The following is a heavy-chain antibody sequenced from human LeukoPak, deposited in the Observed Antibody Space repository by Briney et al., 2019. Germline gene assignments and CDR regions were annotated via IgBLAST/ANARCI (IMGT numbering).Heavy chain of an antibody. CDR3: ARAKQLRVFDY. CDR2: INHSGST. CDR1: GVSFSGYY. D-gene: IGHD6-6*01. V-gene: IGHV4-34*01. J-gene: IGHJ4*02. Sequence: SSETLSLTCAVYGVSFSGYYWSWIRQPPGKGLEWIGEINHSGSTNYNPSLKSRVTISVDTSKNQFSLKLSSVTAADTAVYYCARAKQLRVFDYWGQGTLVTVSS.